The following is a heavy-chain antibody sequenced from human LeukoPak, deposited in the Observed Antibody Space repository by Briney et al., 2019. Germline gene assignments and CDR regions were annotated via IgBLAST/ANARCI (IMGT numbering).Heavy chain of an antibody. J-gene: IGHJ4*02. Sequence: GGSLRLPCAASAFIFSSYAMHWVRQAPGKGLEWVAVVSKDGDNEYYADTVTGRFTISRDNSRNTLYLQMNSLRGDDTAVYYCARGRLPAHYFDYWGQGTLVTVSS. D-gene: IGHD2-2*01. CDR1: AFIFSSYA. CDR2: VSKDGDNE. V-gene: IGHV3-30*04. CDR3: ARGRLPAHYFDY.